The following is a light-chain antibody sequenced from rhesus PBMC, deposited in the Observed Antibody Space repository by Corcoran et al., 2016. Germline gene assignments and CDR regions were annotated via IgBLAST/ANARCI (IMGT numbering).Light chain of an antibody. Sequence: DIQMTQSPSSLSASVGDTVTITCRARQSISTWLAWYQHKPGRAPKPLIYKASTLQNGVPSRFRGSGSGTDFPLTLSSLQSEDFATYYCQYYDGSPDSFGQGTKVEIQ. CDR3: QYYDGSPDS. V-gene: IGKV1-22*01. J-gene: IGKJ2*01. CDR2: KAS. CDR1: QSISTW.